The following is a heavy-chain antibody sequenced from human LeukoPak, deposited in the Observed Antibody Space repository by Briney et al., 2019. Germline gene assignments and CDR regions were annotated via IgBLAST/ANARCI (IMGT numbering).Heavy chain of an antibody. Sequence: GGSLRLSCAASGFTFDNHAMTWVRQAPGKGLEWVSVITGSGDARYYADSVRGRFTISRDNSKNTLHLQMNTLRVEDTALYYCAKDILTYYYGTSGYYFDYWGQGTLVTVSS. CDR1: GFTFDNHA. CDR2: ITGSGDAR. V-gene: IGHV3-23*01. D-gene: IGHD3-3*01. CDR3: AKDILTYYYGTSGYYFDY. J-gene: IGHJ4*02.